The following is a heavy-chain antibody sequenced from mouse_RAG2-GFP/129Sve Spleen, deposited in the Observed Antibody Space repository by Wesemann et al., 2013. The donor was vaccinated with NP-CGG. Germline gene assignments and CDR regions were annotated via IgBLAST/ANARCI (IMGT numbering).Heavy chain of an antibody. V-gene: IGHV1-14*01. D-gene: IGHD2-3*01. CDR3: ARGFDGTRDY. J-gene: IGHJ2*01. Sequence: FKGKATLTSDKSSSTAYMELSSLTSEDSAVYYCARGFDGTRDYWGQGTTLTVSS.